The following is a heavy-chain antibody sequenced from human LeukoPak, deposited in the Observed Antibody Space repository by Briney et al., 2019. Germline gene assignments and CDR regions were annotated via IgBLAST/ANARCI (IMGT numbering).Heavy chain of an antibody. CDR2: LSSSGSAF. CDR1: GFTFRSYE. J-gene: IGHJ6*03. Sequence: GGSLRLSCEDSGFTFRSYEMNWVPQAPGKGLEWIAYLSSSGSAFSYADSVKGRFTIARDNAKNSVYLEMNSLRADDTAVYYCARQADGDSVSQYYYYMDVWGKGTTVTISS. D-gene: IGHD4-17*01. CDR3: ARQADGDSVSQYYYYMDV. V-gene: IGHV3-48*03.